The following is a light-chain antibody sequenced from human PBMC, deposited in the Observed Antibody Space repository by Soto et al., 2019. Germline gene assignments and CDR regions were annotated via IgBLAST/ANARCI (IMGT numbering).Light chain of an antibody. CDR3: SSYTSSSTVV. J-gene: IGLJ2*01. CDR1: SSDVGGYNY. CDR2: EVS. Sequence: QSVLTQPASVSGSPGQSITISCTGTSSDVGGYNYVSWYQQHPGKAPKPMIYEVSKKPSSVANRFSGSKSGNTASLTISGRQAEDEAGYYCSSYTSSSTVVFGGGTKLTVL. V-gene: IGLV2-14*01.